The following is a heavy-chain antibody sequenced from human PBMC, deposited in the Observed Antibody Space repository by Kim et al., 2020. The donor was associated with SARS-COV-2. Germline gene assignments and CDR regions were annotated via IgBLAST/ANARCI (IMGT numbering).Heavy chain of an antibody. Sequence: SVKVSCKASGGTFSSYAISWVRQAPGQGLEWMGGIIPIFGTANYAQKFQGRVTITADESTSTAYMELSSLRSEDTAVYYCARGRGSIAARPPAGDLWGQGTLVTVSS. CDR1: GGTFSSYA. J-gene: IGHJ5*02. CDR3: ARGRGSIAARPPAGDL. CDR2: IIPIFGTA. D-gene: IGHD6-6*01. V-gene: IGHV1-69*13.